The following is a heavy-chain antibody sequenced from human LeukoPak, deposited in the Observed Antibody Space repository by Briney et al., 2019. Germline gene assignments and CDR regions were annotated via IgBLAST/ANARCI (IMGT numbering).Heavy chain of an antibody. D-gene: IGHD1-26*01. CDR3: AKAKWELLQDYFDY. V-gene: IGHV3-9*01. CDR2: ISWNSGSI. CDR1: GFTFDDYA. J-gene: IGHJ4*02. Sequence: GGSLRLSCAASGFTFDDYAMHWVRQAPGKGLEWVSGISWNSGSIGYADSVKGRFTTSRDNAKNSLYLQMNSLRAEDTALYYCAKAKWELLQDYFDYWGQGTLVTVSS.